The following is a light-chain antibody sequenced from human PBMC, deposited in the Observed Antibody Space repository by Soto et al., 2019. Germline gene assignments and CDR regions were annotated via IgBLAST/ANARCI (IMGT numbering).Light chain of an antibody. CDR3: QQYGSSRT. J-gene: IGKJ1*01. CDR2: GAS. CDR1: QTVTNNY. V-gene: IGKV3-20*01. Sequence: EVVLTQSPGTLSLSPGERATLSCRASQTVTNNYLAWYQQRPGLAPRLLIYGASTRATGIPDRFSGSGSGTDFILTISRLEPEDFAVYYCQQYGSSRTFGRGTKVEIK.